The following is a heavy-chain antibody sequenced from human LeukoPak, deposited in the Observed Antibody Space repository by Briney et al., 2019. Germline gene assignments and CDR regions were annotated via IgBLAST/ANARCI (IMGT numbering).Heavy chain of an antibody. V-gene: IGHV3-23*01. CDR1: GFTFSSYA. CDR2: ISGSGGST. D-gene: IGHD3-10*01. J-gene: IGHJ5*02. Sequence: GGSLRLSCAASGFTFSSYAMSWVRQAPGKGLEWVSGISGSGGSTYYADSVKGRFTISRDNSKNTLYLQMNSLRAEDTAVYSCARGGPGAPFDPWGQGTLVTVSS. CDR3: ARGGPGAPFDP.